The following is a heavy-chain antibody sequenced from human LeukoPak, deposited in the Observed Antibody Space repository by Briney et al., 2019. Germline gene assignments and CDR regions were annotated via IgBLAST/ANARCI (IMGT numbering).Heavy chain of an antibody. D-gene: IGHD3-3*01. V-gene: IGHV3-7*01. CDR1: GFTFSSYW. CDR3: ARDLYYDFWSGYYNSFDY. Sequence: GGSLRLSCAASGFTFSSYWMSCVRQAPGKGLEWVANIKQDGSEKYYVDSVKGRFTISRDNAKNSLYLQMNSLRAEDTAVYYCARDLYYDFWSGYYNSFDYWGQGTLVTVSS. J-gene: IGHJ4*02. CDR2: IKQDGSEK.